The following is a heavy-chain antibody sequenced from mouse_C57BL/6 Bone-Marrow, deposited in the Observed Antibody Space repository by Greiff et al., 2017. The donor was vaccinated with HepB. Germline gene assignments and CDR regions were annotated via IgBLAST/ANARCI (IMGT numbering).Heavy chain of an antibody. CDR3: AMGPAWFAY. Sequence: QVQLQQPGAELVKPGASVKVSCKASGYTFTSYWMHWVKQRPGQGLEWIGRIHPSDSDTNYNQKFKSKATLTVDKSSSSAYMQLSSLTSDDSAVYYCAMGPAWFAYWGQGTLVTVSA. V-gene: IGHV1-74*01. J-gene: IGHJ3*01. CDR2: IHPSDSDT. D-gene: IGHD3-3*01. CDR1: GYTFTSYW.